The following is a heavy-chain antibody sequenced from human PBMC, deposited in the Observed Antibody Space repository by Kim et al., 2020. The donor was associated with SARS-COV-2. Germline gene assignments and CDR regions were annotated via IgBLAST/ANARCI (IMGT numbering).Heavy chain of an antibody. Sequence: SETLSLTCTVSGGSISISSYYWGWIRQPPGKGLEWIGSIYYSGSTYYNPSLKSRVTISVDTSKNQFSLKLSSVTAADTAVYYCARDGMAAAGSDYWGQGTLVTVSS. CDR2: IYYSGST. J-gene: IGHJ4*02. V-gene: IGHV4-39*07. D-gene: IGHD6-13*01. CDR3: ARDGMAAAGSDY. CDR1: GGSISISSYY.